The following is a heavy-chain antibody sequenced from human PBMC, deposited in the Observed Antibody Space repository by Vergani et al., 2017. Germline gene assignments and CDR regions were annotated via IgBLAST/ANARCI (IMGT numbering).Heavy chain of an antibody. J-gene: IGHJ4*02. CDR1: GFTFSSYS. Sequence: EVQLVESGGGLVQPGGSLRLSCAASGFTFSSYSMNWVRQAPGKGLEWVSYISSSSSTIYYADSVKGRFTISRDNAKNSLYLQMNSLRAEDTAVYYCARVGSYDYVWGSYRPDYWGQGTLVTVSS. V-gene: IGHV3-48*01. CDR3: ARVGSYDYVWGSYRPDY. D-gene: IGHD3-16*02. CDR2: ISSSSSTI.